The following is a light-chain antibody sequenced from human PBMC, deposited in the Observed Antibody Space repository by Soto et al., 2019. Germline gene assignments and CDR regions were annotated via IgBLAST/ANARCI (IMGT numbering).Light chain of an antibody. J-gene: IGKJ1*01. CDR1: QSVSSSY. Sequence: EIVLTQSPVTLSLSPGERATLSCRASQSVSSSYLAWYQQKPGQAPRLLIYGASTRATGIPARFSGSGSGTEFTLTISSLQSEDSAVYYCHQRQSWPRTFGQGTKVDIK. CDR3: HQRQSWPRT. CDR2: GAS. V-gene: IGKV3-15*01.